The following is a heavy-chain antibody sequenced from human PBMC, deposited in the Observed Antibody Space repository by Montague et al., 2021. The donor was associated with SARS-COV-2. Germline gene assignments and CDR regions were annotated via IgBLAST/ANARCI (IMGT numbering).Heavy chain of an antibody. V-gene: IGHV4-34*01. J-gene: IGHJ6*03. CDR2: INHGGST. CDR1: GTSFSGYY. Sequence: ETLSLTCAVHGTSFSGYYWNWIRQPPGKGLEWIGEINHGGSTEYSPSLKSRLTISADTSKNQFSLKLTSVAAADTAVYYCARLRDGVVPSPILGVGPYYSYYYMDVWGRGTTVTVSS. D-gene: IGHD3-10*01. CDR3: ARLRDGVVPSPILGVGPYYSYYYMDV.